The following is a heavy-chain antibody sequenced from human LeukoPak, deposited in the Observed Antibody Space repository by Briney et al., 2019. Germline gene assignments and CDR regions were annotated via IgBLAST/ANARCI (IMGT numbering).Heavy chain of an antibody. V-gene: IGHV4-38-2*02. Sequence: SETLSLTCTVSGSSLTTTYYWAWFRQAPGKGLEWIATVFQLQTVRTFYNPSLESRVIMSLDTSQNQFSLNLTSVTAADTALYFCARVLNAPKFIDSWGQGTLVTVSS. D-gene: IGHD2-8*01. J-gene: IGHJ4*02. CDR1: GSSLTTTYY. CDR2: VFQLQTVRT. CDR3: ARVLNAPKFIDS.